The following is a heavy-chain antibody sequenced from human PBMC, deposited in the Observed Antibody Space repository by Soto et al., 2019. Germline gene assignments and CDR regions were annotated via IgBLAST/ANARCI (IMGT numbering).Heavy chain of an antibody. CDR1: GFILSSYS. Sequence: GGSLRLSCAASGFILSSYSIHWVRQAPGKGLEWVSVISGSGGSTYYADSVKGRFTISRDNSKNTLYLPMNSLRAEASSVYYCARRGPGTYFDYWGQGTLVTVSS. D-gene: IGHD6-13*01. J-gene: IGHJ4*02. V-gene: IGHV3-23*01. CDR3: ARRGPGTYFDY. CDR2: ISGSGGST.